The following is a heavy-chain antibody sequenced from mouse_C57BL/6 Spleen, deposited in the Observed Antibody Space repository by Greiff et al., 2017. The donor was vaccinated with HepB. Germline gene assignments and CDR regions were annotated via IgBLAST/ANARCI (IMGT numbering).Heavy chain of an antibody. D-gene: IGHD3-2*02. CDR1: GYTFTDYE. J-gene: IGHJ4*01. Sequence: QVQLKESGAELVRPGASVTLSCKASGYTFTDYEMHWVKQTPVHGLEWIGAIDPETGGTAYNQKFKGKAILTADKSSSTAYMELRSLTSEDSAVYYCTRRLRGDYWGQGTSVTVSS. CDR2: IDPETGGT. V-gene: IGHV1-15*01. CDR3: TRRLRGDY.